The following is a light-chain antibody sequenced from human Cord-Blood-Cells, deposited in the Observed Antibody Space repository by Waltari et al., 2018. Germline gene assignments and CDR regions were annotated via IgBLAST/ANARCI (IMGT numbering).Light chain of an antibody. J-gene: IGKJ3*01. CDR1: QSISSY. CDR3: QQSYSTPFT. CDR2: AAS. Sequence: DIQMTQSPSSLSASVGDRVTITCRASQSISSYLNWYQQKPGKAPKLLIYAASSLQSGVPSRFSGSGSGTDFTLTISSLQPEYFATYYCQQSYSTPFTFGPGTKVDSK. V-gene: IGKV1-39*01.